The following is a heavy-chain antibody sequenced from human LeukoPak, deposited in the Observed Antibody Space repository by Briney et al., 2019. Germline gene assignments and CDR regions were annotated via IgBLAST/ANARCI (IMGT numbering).Heavy chain of an antibody. Sequence: GGSLRLSCAASGFTFSSYAMSWVRQAPGKGLGWVSAISYSGGSTYYADSVKGRFTISRDNSKNTLYLQINSLRAEDTAVYYCAKFIITGVVGTTTLDYWGQGTLVTVSS. CDR2: ISYSGGST. V-gene: IGHV3-23*01. D-gene: IGHD1-26*01. J-gene: IGHJ4*02. CDR1: GFTFSSYA. CDR3: AKFIITGVVGTTTLDY.